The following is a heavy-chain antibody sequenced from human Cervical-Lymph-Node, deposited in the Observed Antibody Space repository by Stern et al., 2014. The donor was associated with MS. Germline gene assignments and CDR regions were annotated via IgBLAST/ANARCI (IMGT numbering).Heavy chain of an antibody. J-gene: IGHJ4*02. V-gene: IGHV4-4*02. D-gene: IGHD6-13*01. Sequence: QVQLQESGPGLVKPSGTLSLTCAVSGGSISSSNWWSWVRQPPGKGLEWIGKSLNSGSANYTQSLKRRVPISVAKSKNKFSLKLSPVTAADTAVYYCARISSSWRLYYFDYWGQGTLVTVSS. CDR1: GGSISSSNW. CDR2: SLNSGSA. CDR3: ARISSSWRLYYFDY.